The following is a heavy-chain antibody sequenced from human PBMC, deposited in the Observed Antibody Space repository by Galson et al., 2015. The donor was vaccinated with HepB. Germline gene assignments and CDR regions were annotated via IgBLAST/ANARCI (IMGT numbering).Heavy chain of an antibody. D-gene: IGHD4-17*01. CDR1: GFTFSSYA. Sequence: LRLSCAASGFTFSSYAMHWVRQAPGKGLEWVAVISYDGSNKYYADSVKGRFTISRDNSKNTLYLQMNSLRAEDTAVYYCARDGHGDYPFDAFDIWGQGTMVTVSS. CDR2: ISYDGSNK. V-gene: IGHV3-30-3*01. CDR3: ARDGHGDYPFDAFDI. J-gene: IGHJ3*02.